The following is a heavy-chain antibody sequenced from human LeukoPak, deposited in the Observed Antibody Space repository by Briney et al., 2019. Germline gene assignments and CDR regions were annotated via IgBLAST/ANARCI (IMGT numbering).Heavy chain of an antibody. V-gene: IGHV3-30*01. CDR2: ISYDGSNK. D-gene: IGHD4-17*01. CDR1: GFTFSSYA. Sequence: QPGGSLRLSCAASGFTFSSYAMHWVRQAPGKGLEWVAVISYDGSNKYYADSVKGRFTISRDNSKNTLYLQMNSLRAEDTAAYYCARGGDYGGWFDPWGQGTLVTVSS. J-gene: IGHJ5*02. CDR3: ARGGDYGGWFDP.